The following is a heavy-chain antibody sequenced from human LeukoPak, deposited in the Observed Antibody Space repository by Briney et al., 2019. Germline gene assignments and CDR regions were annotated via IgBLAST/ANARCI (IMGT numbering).Heavy chain of an antibody. CDR3: ARVIPPLVYMDV. CDR2: ISSSGSTI. J-gene: IGHJ6*03. D-gene: IGHD2-21*01. V-gene: IGHV3-11*01. CDR1: GFIFSDYY. Sequence: PGGSLRLSCATSGFIFSDYYMSWIRQAPGKGLEWVSYISSSGSTIYYADSVKGRFTISRDNAKNSLYLQMNSLRAEDTALYYCARVIPPLVYMDVWGKGTTVTVSS.